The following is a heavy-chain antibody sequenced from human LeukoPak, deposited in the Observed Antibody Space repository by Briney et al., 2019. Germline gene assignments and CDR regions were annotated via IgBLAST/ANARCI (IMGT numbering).Heavy chain of an antibody. Sequence: ASVKVSCKASGYTFTGYYMHWVRQAPGQGLEWMGWINPHTGGTNYAQKFQGRVTMTRDTSISTAYMELSGLTSDDTAVYYCARPYCSGGFCHDYFDYWGQGTLVTVSS. CDR1: GYTFTGYY. CDR3: ARPYCSGGFCHDYFDY. V-gene: IGHV1-2*02. J-gene: IGHJ4*02. D-gene: IGHD2-15*01. CDR2: INPHTGGT.